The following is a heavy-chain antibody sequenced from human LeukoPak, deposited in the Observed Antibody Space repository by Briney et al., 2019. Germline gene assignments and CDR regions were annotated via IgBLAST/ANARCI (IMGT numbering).Heavy chain of an antibody. D-gene: IGHD6-13*01. V-gene: IGHV1-2*02. Sequence: GASVKVSCKASGYSFTGYYMHWVRQAPGQGLEWMGWINPNSGDTNFAQNFQGRVTMTRDTSISTVYMGLRSLRSDDTAVYYCARGGHRIAAAALDYWGQGTLVTVSS. J-gene: IGHJ4*02. CDR3: ARGGHRIAAAALDY. CDR2: INPNSGDT. CDR1: GYSFTGYY.